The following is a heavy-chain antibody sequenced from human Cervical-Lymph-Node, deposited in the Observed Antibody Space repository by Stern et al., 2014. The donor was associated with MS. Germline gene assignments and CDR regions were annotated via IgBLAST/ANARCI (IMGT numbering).Heavy chain of an antibody. Sequence: VQLVQSGAEVQKPGSSVKVSCRASGGTFSSSDISWVRQAPGQGLEWMGGIIPIIGTANYAQKYQGRVKITADESTSTAYMELSRLRSEDTAIYYCALGGFGHYFEYWGQGTLVTVSS. J-gene: IGHJ4*02. V-gene: IGHV1-69*01. CDR1: GGTFSSSD. CDR3: ALGGFGHYFEY. CDR2: IIPIIGTA. D-gene: IGHD3-10*01.